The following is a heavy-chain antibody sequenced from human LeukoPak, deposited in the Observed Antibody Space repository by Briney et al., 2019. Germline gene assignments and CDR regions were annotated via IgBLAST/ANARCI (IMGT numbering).Heavy chain of an antibody. D-gene: IGHD6-6*01. J-gene: IGHJ4*02. CDR1: GFTFSSYS. Sequence: GSLRLSCAASGFTFSSYSMNWVRQPPGKGLEWIGEINHSGSTNYNPSLKSRVTISVDTSKNQFSLKLSSVTAADTAVYYCARGSWQLAEEVYWGQGTLVTVSS. CDR3: ARGSWQLAEEVY. CDR2: INHSGST. V-gene: IGHV4-34*01.